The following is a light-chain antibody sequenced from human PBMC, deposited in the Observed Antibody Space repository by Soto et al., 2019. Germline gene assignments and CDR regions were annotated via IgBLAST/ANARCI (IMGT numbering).Light chain of an antibody. CDR3: CSYAGSSAYV. Sequence: QSVLTQPASVSGSPGQSITISCTGTSSDVGSYNLVSWYQQDPGKAPKPMIYEGSKRPSGVSNRFSGSKSGNTVSLTISGLQAEDEADYYCCSYAGSSAYVFGTGTKVTVL. CDR2: EGS. CDR1: SSDVGSYNL. J-gene: IGLJ1*01. V-gene: IGLV2-23*01.